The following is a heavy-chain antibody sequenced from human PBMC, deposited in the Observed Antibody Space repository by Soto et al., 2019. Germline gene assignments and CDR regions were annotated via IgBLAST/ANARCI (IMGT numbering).Heavy chain of an antibody. CDR1: GGSVSSGGNY. D-gene: IGHD6-6*01. V-gene: IGHV4-39*01. Sequence: QLQLQESGPGLVKPSETLSLTCAVSGGSVSSGGNYWGWIRQSPGKGLEWIGSVHDTGTTHYNPSLTSRVTISVDTSKNQFSLNVNYVTAADTAVYYCARGLSSPSAAGVWGQGTLVTVSS. CDR2: VHDTGTT. CDR3: ARGLSSPSAAGV. J-gene: IGHJ4*02.